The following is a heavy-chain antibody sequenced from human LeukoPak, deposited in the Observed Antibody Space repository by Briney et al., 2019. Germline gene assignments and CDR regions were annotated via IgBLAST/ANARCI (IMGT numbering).Heavy chain of an antibody. CDR2: I. V-gene: IGHV3-53*01. D-gene: IGHD3-22*01. CDR3: ARSRHSYDSTGFPHY. CDR1: GFNVSYNY. J-gene: IGHJ4*02. Sequence: PGGSLRLSCAASGFNVSYNYMSWVRQAPGKGLEWVSVISVKGRFTISRDNSKNTLYLQMNSLRAEDTALYYCARSRHSYDSTGFPHYWGQGTLVTVSS.